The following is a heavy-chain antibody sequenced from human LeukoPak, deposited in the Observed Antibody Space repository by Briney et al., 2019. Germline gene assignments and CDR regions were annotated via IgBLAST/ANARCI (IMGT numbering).Heavy chain of an antibody. Sequence: SETLSLTCTVSGGSISSSSYYWGWIRQPPGKGLEWIGSIYYSGSTYYNPSLKRRVTISVDTSKNQFSLKLSSVTAADTAVYYCARLSRVVRGGGDYWGQGTLVTVSS. D-gene: IGHD3-10*01. J-gene: IGHJ4*02. CDR3: ARLSRVVRGGGDY. CDR2: IYYSGST. V-gene: IGHV4-39*01. CDR1: GGSISSSSYY.